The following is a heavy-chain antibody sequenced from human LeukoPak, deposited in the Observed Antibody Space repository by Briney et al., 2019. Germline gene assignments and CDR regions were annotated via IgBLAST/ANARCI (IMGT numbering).Heavy chain of an antibody. CDR1: GFTFSNYA. CDR2: VSYGGTNK. J-gene: IGHJ4*02. CDR3: VKVTFGYGDYAGPFDC. V-gene: IGHV3-30*18. Sequence: GGSLRLSCAASGFTFSNYAMHWVRQAPGKGPEWVAVVSYGGTNKHYADSVKGRFTISRDNSNNMLYLQMDGLRTEDTAVYYCVKVTFGYGDYAGPFDCWGQGTLVTVSS. D-gene: IGHD4-17*01.